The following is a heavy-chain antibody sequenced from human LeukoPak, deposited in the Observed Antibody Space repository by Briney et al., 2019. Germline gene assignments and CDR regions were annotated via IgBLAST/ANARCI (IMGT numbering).Heavy chain of an antibody. Sequence: SGGSLRLSCAASGFIFSNYAMHWVRQAPGKGLEWVAVISYDGSNKYYADSVKGRFTISRDNAKNSLYLQMNSLRVEDTAVYYCARDGTPNYSSGWVYMDVWGEGTTVTISS. V-gene: IGHV3-30*04. D-gene: IGHD6-25*01. J-gene: IGHJ6*03. CDR1: GFIFSNYA. CDR3: ARDGTPNYSSGWVYMDV. CDR2: ISYDGSNK.